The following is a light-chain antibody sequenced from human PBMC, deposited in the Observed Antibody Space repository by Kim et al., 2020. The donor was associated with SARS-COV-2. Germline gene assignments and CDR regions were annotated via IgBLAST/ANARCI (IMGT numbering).Light chain of an antibody. CDR3: QQYGTSPWT. J-gene: IGKJ1*01. V-gene: IGKV3-20*01. Sequence: LSPGDRATLSCRASQSVSSNFLAWYQQIPGQAPRLLIYGGSSRAAGIPDKFSGSGSGTDFTLTITRLEPEDVALYYCQQYGTSPWTFGQGTKV. CDR1: QSVSSNF. CDR2: GGS.